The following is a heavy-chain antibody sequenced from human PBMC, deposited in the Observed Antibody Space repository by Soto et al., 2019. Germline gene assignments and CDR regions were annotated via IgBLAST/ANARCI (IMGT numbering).Heavy chain of an antibody. CDR1: VFTLRNNS. J-gene: IGHJ4*02. Sequence: GSLSLSCVSSVFTLRNNSMNCVRHSPGKWLEWISDITSDGSKTHYADSVNGCFTISRDNVEDTLFLQLNNVRGDDTAVYFCEKGPGADCIGGRCHFEDWGQGASVNVSS. CDR3: EKGPGADCIGGRCHFED. D-gene: IGHD2-15*01. V-gene: IGHV3-23*01. CDR2: ITSDGSKT.